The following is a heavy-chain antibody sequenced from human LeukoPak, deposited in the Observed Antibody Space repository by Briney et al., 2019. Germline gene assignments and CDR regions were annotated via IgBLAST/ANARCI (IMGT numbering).Heavy chain of an antibody. CDR3: ARTGYCSSTSCYWGFDY. CDR2: INPNSGGT. V-gene: IGHV1-2*02. CDR1: GYTFTGYY. Sequence: ASVKVSCKASGYTFTGYYMHWVRQAPGQGLEWMGWINPNSGGTNYAQKFQGRVTVTRDTSISTAYMELSRLRSDDTAVYYCARTGYCSSTSCYWGFDYWGQGTLVTVSS. D-gene: IGHD2-2*01. J-gene: IGHJ4*02.